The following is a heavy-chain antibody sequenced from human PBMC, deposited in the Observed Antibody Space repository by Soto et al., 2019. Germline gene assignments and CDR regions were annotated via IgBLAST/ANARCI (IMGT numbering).Heavy chain of an antibody. V-gene: IGHV4-30-2*01. CDR3: ARDLSSSVDS. CDR1: GGSITSGNSYS. CDR2: ISHTGST. J-gene: IGHJ4*02. D-gene: IGHD6-6*01. Sequence: SETRSRTCAVSGGSITSGNSYSWSWIRQPPGKGLEWIGSISHTGSTCYNPSLKSRVTMSVDKSKNQFSLELSSVTAEDTAVYYCARDLSSSVDSWGQGTLVTVSS.